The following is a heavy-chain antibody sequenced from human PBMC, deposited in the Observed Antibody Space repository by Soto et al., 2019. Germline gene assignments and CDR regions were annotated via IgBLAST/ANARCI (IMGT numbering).Heavy chain of an antibody. J-gene: IGHJ4*02. V-gene: IGHV1-3*01. CDR2: INAGDGDT. CDR3: ARDGEGQAAAAMVY. Sequence: QVQLVQSGAEVKKPGASVRISCKASGYTITCCAMHWVRQAPGQRPEWMGWINAGDGDTKYSQNFQGRLTIIRDTSASTAYMELSSLRSEDTAVYYCARDGEGQAAAAMVYWGQGTLVTVSS. D-gene: IGHD6-13*01. CDR1: GYTITCCA.